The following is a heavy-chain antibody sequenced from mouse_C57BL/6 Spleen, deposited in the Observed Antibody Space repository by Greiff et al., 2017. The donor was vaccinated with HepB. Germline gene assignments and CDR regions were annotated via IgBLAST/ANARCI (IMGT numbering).Heavy chain of an antibody. CDR2: IDPETGGT. CDR1: GYTFTDYE. Sequence: QVQLQQSGAELVRPGASVTLSCKASGYTFTDYEMHWVKQTPVHGLEWIGAIDPETGGTAYNQKFKGKAILTADKSSSTAYMELRSLTSEDSAVYYCTSKDYGSSSFAYWGQGTLVTVSA. V-gene: IGHV1-15*01. J-gene: IGHJ3*01. CDR3: TSKDYGSSSFAY. D-gene: IGHD1-1*01.